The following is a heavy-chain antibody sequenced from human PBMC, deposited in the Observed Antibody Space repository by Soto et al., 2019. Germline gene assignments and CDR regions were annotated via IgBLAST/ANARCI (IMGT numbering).Heavy chain of an antibody. Sequence: QVQLVESGGGLVKPGGSLRLSCAASGFTFSDYYMSWIRQAPGKGLEWVSYISSSSSYTNYADSVKGRFTISRDNAKNSLYLQMNSPRAEDTAVYYCARERAAFYYYYGMDVWGQGTTVTVSS. CDR2: ISSSSSYT. CDR3: ARERAAFYYYYGMDV. V-gene: IGHV3-11*05. CDR1: GFTFSDYY. J-gene: IGHJ6*02. D-gene: IGHD6-25*01.